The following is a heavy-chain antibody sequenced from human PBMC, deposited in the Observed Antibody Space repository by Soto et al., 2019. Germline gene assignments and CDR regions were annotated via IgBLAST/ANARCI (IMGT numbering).Heavy chain of an antibody. CDR1: GYTFTSYA. CDR3: ARACGWYDFYY. D-gene: IGHD6-19*01. Sequence: GASVKVSCKASGYTFTSYAMHWVRQAPGQRLEWIGRINAGNGNTKYSQKIQGRDAITRDTSASTAYMELSSLRSEDTAVYYWARACGWYDFYYWGQGTLVTVSS. CDR2: INAGNGNT. J-gene: IGHJ4*02. V-gene: IGHV1-3*01.